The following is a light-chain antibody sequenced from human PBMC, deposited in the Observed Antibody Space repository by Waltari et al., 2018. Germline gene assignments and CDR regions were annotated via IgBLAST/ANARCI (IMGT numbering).Light chain of an antibody. Sequence: EIVMPQSPASLSLSQGESAPLSCRASHTIIKNNFAWFQQKPGQPPRLLIYGTSTRAPGIPARFSGSGSGTEFSLTISSLQPEDFATYYCQQYDNWPWTFGRGTRLETK. CDR3: QQYDNWPWT. V-gene: IGKV3D-15*01. CDR1: HTIIKNN. J-gene: IGKJ1*01. CDR2: GTS.